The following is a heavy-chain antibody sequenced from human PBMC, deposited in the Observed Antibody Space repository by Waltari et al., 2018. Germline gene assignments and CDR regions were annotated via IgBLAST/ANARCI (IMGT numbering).Heavy chain of an antibody. CDR2: VDPEDGET. V-gene: IGHV1-69-2*01. CDR3: AGDYDMLTGRGFDP. D-gene: IGHD3-9*01. CDR1: GYTFTDYY. Sequence: EVQLVQSGAEVKKPGATVKISCKASGYTFTDYYMHWVQQAPGKGLEWMGRVDPEDGETIYAEKFQGRVTITADTSTDTAYMELSSLRSEETAVYYCAGDYDMLTGRGFDPWGQGTLVTVSS. J-gene: IGHJ5*02.